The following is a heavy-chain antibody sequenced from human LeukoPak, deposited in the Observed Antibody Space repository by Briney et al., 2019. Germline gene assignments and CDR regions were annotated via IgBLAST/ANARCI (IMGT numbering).Heavy chain of an antibody. D-gene: IGHD6-6*01. CDR3: ARWEDSSSSGFDY. V-gene: IGHV5-51*01. J-gene: IGHJ4*02. Sequence: GESLKISCKGSGYSFTSNWIGWVRQMPGKGLEWMGIIYTGDSDTRYSPSFQGQVTISADKSISTAYLQWSSLKASDTAMYYCARWEDSSSSGFDYWGQGTLVTVSS. CDR1: GYSFTSNW. CDR2: IYTGDSDT.